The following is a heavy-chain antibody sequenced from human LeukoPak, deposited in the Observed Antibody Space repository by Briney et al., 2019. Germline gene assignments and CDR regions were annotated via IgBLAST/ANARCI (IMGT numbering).Heavy chain of an antibody. CDR2: ISGSGGST. Sequence: GGSLRLSCAASGFTFSSYAMSWVRQAPGKGLEWVSAISGSGGSTYYADSVKGRFTISRDNSKNTLYLQMNSLRAEDTAVYYCAKDHGYTYYYDSSGLDWGQGTLVTVSS. V-gene: IGHV3-23*01. J-gene: IGHJ4*02. CDR3: AKDHGYTYYYDSSGLD. CDR1: GFTFSSYA. D-gene: IGHD3-22*01.